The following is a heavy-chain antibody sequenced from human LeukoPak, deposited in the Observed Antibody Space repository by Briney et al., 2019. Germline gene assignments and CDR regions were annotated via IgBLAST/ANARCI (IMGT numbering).Heavy chain of an antibody. CDR2: INSDGSST. CDR3: ARDEDYGGNSYFDY. Sequence: GGSLRLSCPASGFTLSSYWMHCVRQPRGRGLVWVSRINSDGSSTSYADSVKGRFTISRDNEKNTLYLQMNSMRAEDTAVYYWARDEDYGGNSYFDYWGQGTLVTVSS. D-gene: IGHD4-23*01. V-gene: IGHV3-74*01. J-gene: IGHJ4*02. CDR1: GFTLSSYW.